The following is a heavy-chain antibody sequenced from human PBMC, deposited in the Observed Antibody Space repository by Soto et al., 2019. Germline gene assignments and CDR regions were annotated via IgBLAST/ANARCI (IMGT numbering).Heavy chain of an antibody. J-gene: IGHJ4*02. CDR2: ISAYNGNT. D-gene: IGHD6-19*01. Sequence: ASVKVSCKASGYTFTSYGISWVRQAPGQGLEWMGWISAYNGNTNYAQKLQGRVTMTTDTSTSTAYMELRSLRSDDTAVYYCARVARLAVAGLEFDYWGQGTLVTVS. CDR1: GYTFTSYG. CDR3: ARVARLAVAGLEFDY. V-gene: IGHV1-18*01.